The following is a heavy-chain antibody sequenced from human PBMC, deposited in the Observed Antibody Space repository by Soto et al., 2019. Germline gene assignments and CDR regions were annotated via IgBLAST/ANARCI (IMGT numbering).Heavy chain of an antibody. D-gene: IGHD6-19*01. CDR1: GYTFTSYY. J-gene: IGHJ6*02. CDR2: INPSGGST. Sequence: ASVKVSCKASGYTFTSYYMHWVRQAPGQGLEWMGIINPSGGSTSYAQKFQGRVTMTRDTSTSTVYMELSSLRSEDTAVYYCARDKRSSGWYALYEDYGMDVWGQGTTVTVSS. V-gene: IGHV1-46*01. CDR3: ARDKRSSGWYALYEDYGMDV.